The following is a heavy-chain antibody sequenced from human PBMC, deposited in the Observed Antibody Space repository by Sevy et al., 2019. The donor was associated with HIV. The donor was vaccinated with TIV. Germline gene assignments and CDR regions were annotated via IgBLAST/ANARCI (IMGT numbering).Heavy chain of an antibody. CDR3: ARDRRVEYGGSDY. J-gene: IGHJ4*02. D-gene: IGHD3-10*01. CDR1: GFTFSNYW. V-gene: IGHV3-7*03. CDR2: IKPDGSQK. Sequence: GGSLRLSCAASGFTFSNYWMTWVRQAPGKGLEWVANIKPDGSQKYYVDSLKGRFTISRDNVKNSLYLQMGSLTDEDTAVYYCARDRRVEYGGSDYWGQGALVTVSS.